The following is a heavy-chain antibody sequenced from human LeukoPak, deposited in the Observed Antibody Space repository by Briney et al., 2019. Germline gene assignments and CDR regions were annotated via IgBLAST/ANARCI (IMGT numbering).Heavy chain of an antibody. CDR2: ISAYNGNT. V-gene: IGHV1-18*01. CDR1: GYTFTSYG. Sequence: ASVKVSCKASGYTFTSYGISWVRQAPGQGLEWMGWISAYNGNTNYAQKLQGRVTMTTDTSTSTAYMELRSLRSDDTAVYYCARDIARIIAVAGTPPDYWGQGTLVTVSS. CDR3: ARDIARIIAVAGTPPDY. D-gene: IGHD6-19*01. J-gene: IGHJ4*02.